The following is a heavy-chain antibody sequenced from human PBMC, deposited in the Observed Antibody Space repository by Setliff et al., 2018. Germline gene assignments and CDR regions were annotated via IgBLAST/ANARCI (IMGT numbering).Heavy chain of an antibody. CDR1: GGSISSTNHY. D-gene: IGHD5-12*01. J-gene: IGHJ4*02. CDR2: LSYSGST. V-gene: IGHV4-61*05. CDR3: ARARYSGYVDY. Sequence: SETLSLTCTVSGGSISSTNHYWSWIRQPPGKGLEWIGDLSYSGSTKYNPSLKNRVTISVDTSKNQFSLKLSSVTAADTAVYYCARARYSGYVDYWGQGTLVTVSS.